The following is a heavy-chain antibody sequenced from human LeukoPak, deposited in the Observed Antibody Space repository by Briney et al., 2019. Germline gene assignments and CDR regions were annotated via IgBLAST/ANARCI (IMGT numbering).Heavy chain of an antibody. Sequence: PSETLSLTRTVSGGSISSSSYYWGWIRQPPGKGLEWIGSIYYSGSTYYNPSLKSRVTISVDTSKNQFSLKLSSVTAADTAVYYCARRCGGDCYDAFDIWGQGTMVTVSS. CDR1: GGSISSSSYY. V-gene: IGHV4-39*07. CDR2: IYYSGST. CDR3: ARRCGGDCYDAFDI. D-gene: IGHD2-21*02. J-gene: IGHJ3*02.